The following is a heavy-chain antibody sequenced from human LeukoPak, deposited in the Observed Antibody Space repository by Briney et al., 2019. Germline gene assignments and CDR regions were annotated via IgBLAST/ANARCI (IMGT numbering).Heavy chain of an antibody. CDR3: AWSVSGATFDY. V-gene: IGHV5-51*01. J-gene: IGHJ4*02. CDR1: GYSFTTYW. Sequence: GESLKISCKGSGYSFTTYWIAWVRQPPGKDLEWMGIIYPGDPDTRYSPSFQGQVTISADKSMRVAYLQWTSLKASDTAMYYCAWSVSGATFDYWGQGTLVTVSS. D-gene: IGHD6-19*01. CDR2: IYPGDPDT.